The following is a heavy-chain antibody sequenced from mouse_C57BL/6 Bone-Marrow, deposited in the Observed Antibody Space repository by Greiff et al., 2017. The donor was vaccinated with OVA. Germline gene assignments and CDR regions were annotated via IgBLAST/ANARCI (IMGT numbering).Heavy chain of an antibody. D-gene: IGHD2-5*01. V-gene: IGHV1-39*01. CDR1: GYSFTDYN. CDR2: INPNYGTT. CDR3: APSTDYSNPYWYFDV. Sequence: VHVKQSGPELVKPGASVKISCKASGYSFTDYNMNWVKQSNGKSLEWIGVINPNYGTTSYNQKFKGKATLTVDQSSSTAYMQLNSLTSEDSAVYYCAPSTDYSNPYWYFDVWGTGTTVTVSS. J-gene: IGHJ1*03.